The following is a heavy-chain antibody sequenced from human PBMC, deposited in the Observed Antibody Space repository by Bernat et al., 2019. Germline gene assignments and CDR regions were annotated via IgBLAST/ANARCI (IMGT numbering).Heavy chain of an antibody. D-gene: IGHD4-17*01. CDR3: TTLASTVTTRYYYYYMDV. Sequence: EVQLVESGGGLVKPGGSLRLSCAASGFTFSNAWMSWVRQAPGKGLEWVGRIKSKTDGGTTDYAAPVKGRFTISRDDSKNTLYLQMNSLKTEDTAVYYCTTLASTVTTRYYYYYMDVWGKGTTVTVSS. V-gene: IGHV3-15*01. CDR1: GFTFSNAW. CDR2: IKSKTDGGTT. J-gene: IGHJ6*03.